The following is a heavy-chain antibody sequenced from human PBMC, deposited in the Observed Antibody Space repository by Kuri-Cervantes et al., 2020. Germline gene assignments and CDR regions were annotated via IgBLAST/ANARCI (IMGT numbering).Heavy chain of an antibody. Sequence: SCAISGDSVSSNSAAWNWIRQSPSRGLEWLGRTYYRSKWYNDYAVSVKSRISINPDTSKNQFSLQLNSVTPEDTAVYYCARGFTSGPYYYYYMDVWGEGTTVTDSS. V-gene: IGHV6-1*01. J-gene: IGHJ6*03. CDR2: TYYRSKWYN. CDR1: GDSVSSNSAA. CDR3: ARGFTSGPYYYYYMDV. D-gene: IGHD6-19*01.